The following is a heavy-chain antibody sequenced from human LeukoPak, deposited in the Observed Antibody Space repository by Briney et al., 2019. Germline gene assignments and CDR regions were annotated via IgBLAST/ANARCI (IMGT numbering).Heavy chain of an antibody. CDR2: INPNSGGT. D-gene: IGHD2-2*02. Sequence: ASVKVSCKASGYTFTGYYMHWVRQAPGQGLEWMGWINPNSGGTNYAQKFQGRVTMTRDTSTSTAYMELRSLRSDDTAVYYCARNLGYCSSTSCYNPLFGYWGQGTLVTVSS. CDR3: ARNLGYCSSTSCYNPLFGY. CDR1: GYTFTGYY. V-gene: IGHV1-2*02. J-gene: IGHJ4*02.